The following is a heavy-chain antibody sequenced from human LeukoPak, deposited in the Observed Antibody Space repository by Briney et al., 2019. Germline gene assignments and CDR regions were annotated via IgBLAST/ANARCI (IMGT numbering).Heavy chain of an antibody. CDR2: INWNGGST. CDR3: ARVSSSWYGDCFDY. J-gene: IGHJ4*02. Sequence: PGGSLSLSCAASGFTFDDYGMSWVRQAPGKGLEWVSGINWNGGSTGYADSVKGRFTISRDNAKNSLYLQMNSLRAEDTALYYCARVSSSWYGDCFDYWGQGTLVTVSS. V-gene: IGHV3-20*04. CDR1: GFTFDDYG. D-gene: IGHD6-13*01.